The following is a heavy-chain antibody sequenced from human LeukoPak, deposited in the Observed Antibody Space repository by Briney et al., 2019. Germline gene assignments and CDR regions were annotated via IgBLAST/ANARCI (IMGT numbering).Heavy chain of an antibody. CDR2: MNPNSGNT. D-gene: IGHD3-22*01. CDR1: GYTFTSYD. Sequence: ASVKVSCKASGYTFTSYDINWVRQATGQGLEWMGWMNPNSGNTGYAQKFQGRVTITRNTSISTAYMELSSLRSEDTAVYYCARAPYYYDSSGYSKSLLLTHYYYMDVWGKGTTVTVSS. J-gene: IGHJ6*03. V-gene: IGHV1-8*03. CDR3: ARAPYYYDSSGYSKSLLLTHYYYMDV.